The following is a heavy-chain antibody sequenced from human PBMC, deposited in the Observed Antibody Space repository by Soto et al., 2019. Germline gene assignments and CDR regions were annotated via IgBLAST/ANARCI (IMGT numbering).Heavy chain of an antibody. CDR2: IKPDGSAT. D-gene: IGHD2-21*02. CDR1: GFTFGSYW. J-gene: IGHJ4*02. V-gene: IGHV3-7*01. CDR3: ARAGYCGPGCYYYVDY. Sequence: EVQLVESGGGLVQPGGSLRLSCAASGFTFGSYWMNWVRLIPGKGLEWVAYIKPDGSATYYVDSVKGRFTISRDNAKNSLYLQMNSLRVEDTSVYYWARAGYCGPGCYYYVDYWGQGTLVTVSS.